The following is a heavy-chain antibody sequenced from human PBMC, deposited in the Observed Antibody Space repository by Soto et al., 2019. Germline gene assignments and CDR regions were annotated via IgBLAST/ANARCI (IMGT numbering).Heavy chain of an antibody. V-gene: IGHV4-4*02. J-gene: IGHJ4*02. Sequence: QVQLQESGPGLVKPSGTLSLTCAVSSGSISSSNWWSWVRQPPGKGLEWIGEIYHSGSTNYNPSLKSRVTILVDKSKNQFSLKLSSVTAADTAVYYCASHSSGWYNYIDYWGQGTLVTVSS. CDR1: SGSISSSNW. CDR3: ASHSSGWYNYIDY. D-gene: IGHD6-19*01. CDR2: IYHSGST.